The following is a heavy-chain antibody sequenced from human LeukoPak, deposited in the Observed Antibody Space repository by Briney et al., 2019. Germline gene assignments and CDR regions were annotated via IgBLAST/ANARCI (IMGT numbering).Heavy chain of an antibody. D-gene: IGHD3-22*01. CDR2: IYYSGST. CDR3: AGPGYYDSSGYFGY. CDR1: GGSISSSSYY. Sequence: KSSETLSLTCTVSGGSISSSSYYWGWIRQPPGKGLEWIGSIYYSGSTYYNPSLKSRATISVDTSKNQFSLKLSSVTAADTAVYYCAGPGYYDSSGYFGYWGQGTLVTVSS. V-gene: IGHV4-39*01. J-gene: IGHJ4*02.